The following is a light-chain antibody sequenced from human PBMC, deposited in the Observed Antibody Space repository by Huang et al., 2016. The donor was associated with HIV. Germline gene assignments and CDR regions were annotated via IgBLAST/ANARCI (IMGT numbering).Light chain of an antibody. V-gene: IGKV3-20*01. CDR3: QQYGSSPTT. Sequence: EILLTQSPGTLSLSPGERATLSCRASQSVGRTSLAWYQQQPGQAPPLLIYDASRRPSGIPDRFSGSGSGTDFPLSISRLEPEDFAVYYCQQYGSSPTTFGQGTKVEI. CDR1: QSVGRTS. J-gene: IGKJ1*01. CDR2: DAS.